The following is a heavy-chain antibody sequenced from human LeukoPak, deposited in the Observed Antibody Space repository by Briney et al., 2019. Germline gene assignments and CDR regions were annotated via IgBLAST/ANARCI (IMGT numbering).Heavy chain of an antibody. CDR1: GYSFTTYW. CDR2: IYPGDSDT. J-gene: IGHJ4*02. D-gene: IGHD2-2*01. CDR3: ARRQGFSRTNRPPDY. Sequence: GESLKISCRGSGYSFTTYWIGWVRQMPGKGLEWMGIIYPGDSDTRYTPSFQGQVTMSADKSINTAYLQWSSLKASDTAIYYCARRQGFSRTNRPPDYWGQGTLVTVSP. V-gene: IGHV5-51*01.